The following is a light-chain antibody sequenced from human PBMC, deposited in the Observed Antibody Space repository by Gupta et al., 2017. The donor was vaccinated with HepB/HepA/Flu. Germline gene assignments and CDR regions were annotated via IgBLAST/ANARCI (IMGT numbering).Light chain of an antibody. Sequence: QSALTQPASVSGSPGQSITISCTGTSSDIGGYIYVSWYQQYPGKPPRLMIYNVNNRPSGVSNRFSGSKFGNTASLTISGLQVEDEADYYCSSYTSTSTLLFGGGTKLTVL. CDR1: SSDIGGYIY. V-gene: IGLV2-14*03. J-gene: IGLJ3*02. CDR2: NVN. CDR3: SSYTSTSTLL.